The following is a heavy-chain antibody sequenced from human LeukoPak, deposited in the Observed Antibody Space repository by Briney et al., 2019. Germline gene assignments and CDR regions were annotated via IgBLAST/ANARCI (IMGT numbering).Heavy chain of an antibody. Sequence: PGGPLRLSCAASGFTFSSYAMSWVGRAPGKALEGVSSISVSGGSTYYADSVKGRFTISRDNSKNTLYLQMNSLRAEDTAVYYCAKEEEVLERRSYDYWGQGTLVTVSS. D-gene: IGHD1-1*01. CDR2: ISVSGGST. J-gene: IGHJ4*02. CDR1: GFTFSSYA. V-gene: IGHV3-23*01. CDR3: AKEEEVLERRSYDY.